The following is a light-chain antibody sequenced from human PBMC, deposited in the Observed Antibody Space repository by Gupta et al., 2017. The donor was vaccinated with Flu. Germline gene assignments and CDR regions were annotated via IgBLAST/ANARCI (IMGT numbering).Light chain of an antibody. CDR3: QQYNNWPPKT. CDR2: GAF. V-gene: IGKV3-15*01. CDR1: QSLSSN. J-gene: IGKJ1*01. Sequence: EIVMTQSPATLSVSPGERATLSCRASQSLSSNLAWYQQKPGQAPRLLIYGAFTRATGVPARFSGSGSGTEFTLTISSRQSEDFAVYYCQQYNNWPPKTFGQGTKVEIK.